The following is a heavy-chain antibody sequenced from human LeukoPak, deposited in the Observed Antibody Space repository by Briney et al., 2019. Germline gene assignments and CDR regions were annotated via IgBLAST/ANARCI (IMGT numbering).Heavy chain of an antibody. CDR1: GGSSSGYY. Sequence: KPSETLSLTCAVYGGSSSGYYWSWLRQPPGKGLEWIGEINHSGSTNYNPSLKSRVTISVDTSKNQFSLKLSSVTAADTAVYYCARGQRIAVAGTRSYFDLWGRGTLVTVSS. V-gene: IGHV4-34*01. J-gene: IGHJ2*01. CDR2: INHSGST. CDR3: ARGQRIAVAGTRSYFDL. D-gene: IGHD6-19*01.